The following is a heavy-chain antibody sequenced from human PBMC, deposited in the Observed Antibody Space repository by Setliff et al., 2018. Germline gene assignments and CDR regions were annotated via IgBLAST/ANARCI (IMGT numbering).Heavy chain of an antibody. J-gene: IGHJ2*01. V-gene: IGHV1-3*01. CDR1: GYTFTNYA. D-gene: IGHD3-9*01. CDR3: ARETYDILTGYTYWNFDL. Sequence: ASVKVSCKASGYTFTNYALHWLRQAPGQRLEWMAYINGGNGNTHYSQKFRGRVTVTRDTSASTVFMELSTLRSEDTAVYYCARETYDILTGYTYWNFDLWGHGTLVTVSS. CDR2: INGGNGNT.